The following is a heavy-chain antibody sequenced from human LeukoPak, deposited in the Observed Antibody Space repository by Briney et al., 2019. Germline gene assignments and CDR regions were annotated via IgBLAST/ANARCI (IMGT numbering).Heavy chain of an antibody. CDR1: GYTFTSYY. D-gene: IGHD4-17*01. V-gene: IGHV1-46*01. CDR2: INPSGGST. J-gene: IGHJ4*02. CDR3: ARETAYGDYVSFDY. Sequence: GASVKVSCKASGYTFTSYYMHWVRQAPGQGPEWMGLINPSGGSTSYAQKFQGRVTMTRDTSTSTVYMELSSLRSEDTAMYYCARETAYGDYVSFDYWGQGTLFTVSS.